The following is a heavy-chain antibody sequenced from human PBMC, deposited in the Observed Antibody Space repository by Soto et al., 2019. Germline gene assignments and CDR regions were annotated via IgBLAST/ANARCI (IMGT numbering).Heavy chain of an antibody. J-gene: IGHJ4*02. D-gene: IGHD6-6*01. V-gene: IGHV1-3*01. CDR3: ASERQLVYFAY. CDR2: ISSGNGNT. CDR1: GYTFTYYT. Sequence: QVQLVQSGAEVKEPGASVKVSCKASGYTFTYYTIHWVRQAPGQGLEWMGSISSGNGNTKFSQKLQDRVSFTSDTSAGTAYMELGSLRPEDTAVYECASERQLVYFAYWGQGTLVTVSS.